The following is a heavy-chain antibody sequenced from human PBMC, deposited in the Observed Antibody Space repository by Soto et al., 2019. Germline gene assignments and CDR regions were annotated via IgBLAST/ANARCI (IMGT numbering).Heavy chain of an antibody. CDR3: ARERARVFDS. CDR1: GFTFSDYY. Sequence: QVQLVESGGGLVKPGGSLRLSCAASGFTFSDYYMSWIRQVPGKGLEWLSYISISGGTIYYADSVKGRFSISRDNAKNSLYLQLSSLRAEDTAVYFCARERARVFDSWGQGTLVTVSS. J-gene: IGHJ4*02. CDR2: ISISGGTI. V-gene: IGHV3-11*01.